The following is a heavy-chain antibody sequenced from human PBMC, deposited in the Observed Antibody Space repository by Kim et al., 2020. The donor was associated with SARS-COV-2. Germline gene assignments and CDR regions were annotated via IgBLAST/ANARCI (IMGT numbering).Heavy chain of an antibody. V-gene: IGHV3-30*02. CDR3: ANELLPYYGMDV. Sequence: YADSVKGRFTISRANSKNTLYLQMNSLRAEDTAVYYCANELLPYYGMDVWGQGTTVTVSS. J-gene: IGHJ6*02. D-gene: IGHD3-22*01.